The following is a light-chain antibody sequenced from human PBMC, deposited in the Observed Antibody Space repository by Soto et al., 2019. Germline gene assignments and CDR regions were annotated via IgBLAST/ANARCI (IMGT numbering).Light chain of an antibody. CDR1: QNIGSW. CDR3: QQSYNLPRT. Sequence: DIQMTQFPSTLSASVGDRVTITCRASQNIGSWLAWYQQKPGKAPKVLIYDVSNLETGVPSRFSGSGSGTDFTLTINGLQPEDFASYWCQQSYNLPRTFGPGTKVDIK. V-gene: IGKV1-5*01. CDR2: DVS. J-gene: IGKJ1*01.